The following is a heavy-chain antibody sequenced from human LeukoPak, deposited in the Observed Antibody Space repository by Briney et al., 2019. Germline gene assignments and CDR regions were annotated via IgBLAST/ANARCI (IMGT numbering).Heavy chain of an antibody. CDR3: ARSRWYRAVNYFDY. V-gene: IGHV3-7*01. CDR1: GFTFSSYL. D-gene: IGHD6-13*01. Sequence: GGSLRLSCAASGFTFSSYLMSWVRQAPGKGLEWVANIKQDGSEKYYADSVKGRFTISRDNAKNSLYLQMNSLRAEDTAVYYCARSRWYRAVNYFDYWGQGTLVTVSS. CDR2: IKQDGSEK. J-gene: IGHJ4*02.